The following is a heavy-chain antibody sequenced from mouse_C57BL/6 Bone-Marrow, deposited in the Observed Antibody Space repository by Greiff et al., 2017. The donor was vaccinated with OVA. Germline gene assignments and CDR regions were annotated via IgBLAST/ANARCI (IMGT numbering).Heavy chain of an antibody. D-gene: IGHD2-4*01. J-gene: IGHJ3*01. CDR1: GYTFTSYW. V-gene: IGHV1-52*01. Sequence: QVQLQQPGAELVRPGSSVKLSCKASGYTFTSYWMHWVKQRPIQGLEWIGNIDPSDSEPHYNQKFKVQATLTVDKSASTAYMQLSSLTSEYSAVYDCARFDYDDFPQAWFAYWGQGTLVTVSA. CDR2: IDPSDSEP. CDR3: ARFDYDDFPQAWFAY.